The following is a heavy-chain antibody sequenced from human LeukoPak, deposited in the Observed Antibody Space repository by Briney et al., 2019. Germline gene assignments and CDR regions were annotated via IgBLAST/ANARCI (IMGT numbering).Heavy chain of an antibody. CDR3: ARVLSGSGSYLGYYYYYGMDV. CDR2: ISAYNGNT. V-gene: IGHV1-18*01. Sequence: GASVKVSCKASGYTFTSYGISWVRQAPGQGLEWMGWISAYNGNTNYAQKLQGRVTMTTDTSTSTAYMELRSLRSDDTAVYYCARVLSGSGSYLGYYYYYGMDVWGQGTTVTVSS. CDR1: GYTFTSYG. D-gene: IGHD1-26*01. J-gene: IGHJ6*02.